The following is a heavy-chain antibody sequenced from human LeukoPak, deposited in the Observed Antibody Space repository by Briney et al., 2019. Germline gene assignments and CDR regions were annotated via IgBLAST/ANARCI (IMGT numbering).Heavy chain of an antibody. J-gene: IGHJ4*02. V-gene: IGHV4-4*02. CDR1: GGSISSSNW. CDR2: IYHSGST. CDR3: ARSRDGYNFGDY. Sequence: SETLSLTCAVSGGSISSSNWWSWVRQPPGKGLEWIGEIYHSGSTNYNPSLKSRVTISVDTSKNQFSLKLSSVTAADTAVYYCARSRDGYNFGDYWGQGTLVTVSS. D-gene: IGHD5-24*01.